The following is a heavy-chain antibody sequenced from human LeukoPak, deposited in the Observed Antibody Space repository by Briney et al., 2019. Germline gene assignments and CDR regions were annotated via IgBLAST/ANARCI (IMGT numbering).Heavy chain of an antibody. V-gene: IGHV4-39*07. J-gene: IGHJ4*02. Sequence: SETLSLTCTVSGGSISSSSYYWGWIRQPPGKGLEWIGSIYYSGSTYYNPSLKSRVTISVDTSKNQFSLKLSSVTAADTAVYYCARGGISSGWYYFDYWGQGTLVTVSS. D-gene: IGHD6-19*01. CDR1: GGSISSSSYY. CDR2: IYYSGST. CDR3: ARGGISSGWYYFDY.